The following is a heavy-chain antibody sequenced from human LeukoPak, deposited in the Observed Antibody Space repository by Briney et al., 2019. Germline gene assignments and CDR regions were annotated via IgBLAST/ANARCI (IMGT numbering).Heavy chain of an antibody. CDR2: IYTSGST. CDR1: GGSISSGSYY. Sequence: PSETLSLTCTVSGGSISSGSYYWSWIRQPAGKGLEWIGRIYTSGSTNYNPSLKSRVTISVDTSKNQFSLKLSSVTAADTAVYYCARHNRIQRWFDPWGQGTLVTVSS. CDR3: ARHNRIQRWFDP. J-gene: IGHJ5*02. V-gene: IGHV4-61*02.